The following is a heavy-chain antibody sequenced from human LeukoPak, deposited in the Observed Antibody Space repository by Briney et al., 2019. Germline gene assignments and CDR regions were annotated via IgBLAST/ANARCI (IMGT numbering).Heavy chain of an antibody. Sequence: GGSLRLSCAASGFTLSSNYMSWVRQAPGKGLEWVAVIWYDGSNKYYADSVKGRFTISRDNSKNTLYLQMNSLRAEDTAVYYCARSTIFGVVITHFDYWGQGTLVTVSS. V-gene: IGHV3-33*08. D-gene: IGHD3-3*01. CDR3: ARSTIFGVVITHFDY. J-gene: IGHJ4*02. CDR1: GFTLSSNY. CDR2: IWYDGSNK.